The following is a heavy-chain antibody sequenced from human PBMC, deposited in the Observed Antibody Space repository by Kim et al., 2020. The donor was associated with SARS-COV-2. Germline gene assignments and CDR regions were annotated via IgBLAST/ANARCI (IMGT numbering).Heavy chain of an antibody. V-gene: IGHV4-38-2*02. D-gene: IGHD4-4*01. J-gene: IGHJ6*02. CDR1: AYSISSGYY. CDR3: TRGLQSDYYYFGMDV. Sequence: SETLSLTCTVSAYSISSGYYWGWVRQPPGKGLAWIASIYHSGSTYYNPSLRSRVTISVDTSKNQFSLKVKSVTAADTAMYYCTRGLQSDYYYFGMDVWGQGTTVTVSS. CDR2: IYHSGST.